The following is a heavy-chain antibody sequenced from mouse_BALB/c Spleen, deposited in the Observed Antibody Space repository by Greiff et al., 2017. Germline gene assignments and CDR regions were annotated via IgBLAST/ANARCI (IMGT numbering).Heavy chain of an antibody. CDR3: ARLYDYGAWFAY. J-gene: IGHJ3*01. V-gene: IGHV5-6-3*01. CDR1: GFTFSSYG. Sequence: EVQVVESGGGLVQPGGSLKLSCAASGFTFSSYGMSWVRQTPDKRLELVATINSNGGSTYYPDSVKGRFTISRDNAKNTLYLQMSSLKSEDTAMYYCARLYDYGAWFAYWGQGTLVTVSA. D-gene: IGHD2-4*01. CDR2: INSNGGST.